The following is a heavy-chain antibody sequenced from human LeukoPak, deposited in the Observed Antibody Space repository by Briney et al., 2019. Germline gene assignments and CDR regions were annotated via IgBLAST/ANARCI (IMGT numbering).Heavy chain of an antibody. CDR3: ARSSYSSLSSV. D-gene: IGHD6-6*01. CDR2: INSDGSEG. V-gene: IGHV3-7*03. CDR1: GFTFSGFW. Sequence: GGSLRLSCAVSGFTFSGFWMSWSRQAPGKGLEWVASINSDGSEGYYADVVKGRFTISRDNAKNSLYLQINSLRAEDTAVYYCARSSYSSLSSVWGQGTMVTVSS. J-gene: IGHJ3*01.